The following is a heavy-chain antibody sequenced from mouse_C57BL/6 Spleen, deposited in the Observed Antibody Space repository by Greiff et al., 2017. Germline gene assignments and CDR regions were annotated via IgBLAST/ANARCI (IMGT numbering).Heavy chain of an antibody. CDR3: ARRRDNTASREAMDY. Sequence: QVQLQQSGAELARPGASVKLSCKASGYTFTSYGISWVKQRTGQGLEWIGEIYPRSGNTYYNEKFKGKATLTADKSSSTAYMELRSLTSEDSAVYYCARRRDNTASREAMDYWGQGTSVTVSS. D-gene: IGHD1-2*01. CDR1: GYTFTSYG. V-gene: IGHV1-81*01. CDR2: IYPRSGNT. J-gene: IGHJ4*01.